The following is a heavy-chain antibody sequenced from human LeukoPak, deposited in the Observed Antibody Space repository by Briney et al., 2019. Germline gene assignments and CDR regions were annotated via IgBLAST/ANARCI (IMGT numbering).Heavy chain of an antibody. CDR2: IYHSGST. CDR1: GGSISSGGYY. Sequence: SQTLSLTCTVSGGSISSGGYYWSWIRQPPGKGLEWIGYIYHSGSTYYNPSLKSRVTISVDRSKNQFSLKLSSVTAADTAVYYCARGPELGGPYYFDYWGQGTLVTVSS. V-gene: IGHV4-30-2*01. CDR3: ARGPELGGPYYFDY. J-gene: IGHJ4*02. D-gene: IGHD1-14*01.